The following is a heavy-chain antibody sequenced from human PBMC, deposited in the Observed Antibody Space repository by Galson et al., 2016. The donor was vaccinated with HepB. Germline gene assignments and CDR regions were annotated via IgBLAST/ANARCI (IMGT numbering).Heavy chain of an antibody. D-gene: IGHD6-13*01. J-gene: IGHJ5*02. CDR2: VYPGDSRT. V-gene: IGHV5-51*01. Sequence: QSGAEVKKPGESLKISCKGSGYDFTTYWIAWVRQMPGKGLEWMGIVYPGDSRTTYSPSFRGQVTISADKSISTAYLQWSSLKASDTAMYYCARPIAAAGNVWFDPWGQGTLVTVSS. CDR3: ARPIAAAGNVWFDP. CDR1: GYDFTTYW.